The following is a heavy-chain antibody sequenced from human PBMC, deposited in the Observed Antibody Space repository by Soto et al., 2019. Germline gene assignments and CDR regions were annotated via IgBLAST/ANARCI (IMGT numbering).Heavy chain of an antibody. CDR2: ISGYNGHT. Sequence: ASVKVSCKASGYTFTTYGISWVRQAPGQGLEWMGWISGYNGHTKYAQKFQGRVTMTTDTSTSTVYMDLRSLRSDDTAVYYCAREGDMPYYYYGLDVWGQ. CDR1: GYTFTTYG. CDR3: AREGDMPYYYYGLDV. J-gene: IGHJ6*02. D-gene: IGHD2-15*01. V-gene: IGHV1-18*01.